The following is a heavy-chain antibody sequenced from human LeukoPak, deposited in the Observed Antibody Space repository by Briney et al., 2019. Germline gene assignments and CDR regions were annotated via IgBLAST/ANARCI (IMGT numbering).Heavy chain of an antibody. V-gene: IGHV4-59*01. J-gene: IGHJ4*02. CDR1: GGSISSYY. CDR3: ASWPSSSSSHFFDY. CDR2: IFYSGTT. Sequence: SETLSLTCTVSGGSISSYYWSWIRQPPGKGLEWIAYIFYSGTTNYNPSLKSRATISVDTSKNQFSLKLSSVTAADTAVYYCASWPSSSSSHFFDYWGQGTLVTVSS. D-gene: IGHD6-6*01.